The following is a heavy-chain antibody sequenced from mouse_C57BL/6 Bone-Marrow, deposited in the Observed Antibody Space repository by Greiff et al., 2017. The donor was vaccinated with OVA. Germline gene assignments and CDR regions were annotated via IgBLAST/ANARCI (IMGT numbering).Heavy chain of an antibody. CDR2: IDPSDSET. CDR1: GYTFTSYW. V-gene: IGHV1-52*01. D-gene: IGHD2-1*01. J-gene: IGHJ4*01. CDR3: ARGDYGNYPYYAMDY. Sequence: QVQLQQPGAELVRPGSSVKLSCKASGYTFTSYWMHWVKQRPIQGLEWIGNIDPSDSETHYNQKFKDKATLTVDKSSSTAYMQLSSLTSEDSAVYYGARGDYGNYPYYAMDYWGQGTSVTVSS.